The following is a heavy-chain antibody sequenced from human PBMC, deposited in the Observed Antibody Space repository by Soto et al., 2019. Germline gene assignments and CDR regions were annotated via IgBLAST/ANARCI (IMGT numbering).Heavy chain of an antibody. CDR1: GGSISSTSSSYY. Sequence: SETLSLTCTVSGGSISSTSSSYYWGWVRQPPGKGREGIGSSYYTGNTYYNPSLKSRVTISVDTSKNQFSLKLSSVTAADTAVYYCARQPVPSMVRGVISYYYYGMDVWGQGTTVTVSS. J-gene: IGHJ6*02. CDR3: ARQPVPSMVRGVISYYYYGMDV. V-gene: IGHV4-39*01. D-gene: IGHD3-10*01. CDR2: SYYTGNT.